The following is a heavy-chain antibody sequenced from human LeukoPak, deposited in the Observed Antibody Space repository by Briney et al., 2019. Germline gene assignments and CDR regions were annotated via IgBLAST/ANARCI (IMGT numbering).Heavy chain of an antibody. CDR3: ARGSGAFSFFDS. CDR2: TYPGGSDT. V-gene: IGHV5-51*01. D-gene: IGHD3-10*01. CDR1: GYSFTNYW. J-gene: IGHJ4*02. Sequence: GESLKISCKGSGYSFTNYWIGWVRQMPGKGLQWMGITYPGGSDTRYSPSFQGQVTISADKSITTAYLQWTSLKASDSAMYYCARGSGAFSFFDSWGQGTLVTVSS.